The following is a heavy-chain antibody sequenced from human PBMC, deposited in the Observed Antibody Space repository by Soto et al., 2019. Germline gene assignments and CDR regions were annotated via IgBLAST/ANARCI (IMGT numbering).Heavy chain of an antibody. Sequence: GGSLRLSCAASGFTFSNAWMSWVRQAPGKGLEWVGRIKSKTDGGTTDYAAPVKGRFTISRDDSKNTLYLQMNSLKTAETAVYYCTSIGSSGFDYYYYMDVWGKGTTVTVSS. V-gene: IGHV3-15*01. D-gene: IGHD5-12*01. CDR1: GFTFSNAW. J-gene: IGHJ6*03. CDR2: IKSKTDGGTT. CDR3: TSIGSSGFDYYYYMDV.